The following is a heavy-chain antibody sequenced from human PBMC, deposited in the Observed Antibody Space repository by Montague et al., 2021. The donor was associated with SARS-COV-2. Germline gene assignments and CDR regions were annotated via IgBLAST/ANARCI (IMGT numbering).Heavy chain of an antibody. CDR3: ASPTYYYDSSGSDAFDI. D-gene: IGHD3-22*01. CDR2: IYYSGST. J-gene: IGHJ3*02. V-gene: IGHV4-39*01. Sequence: SETLSLTCTVSGGSISSSSYYWGWIRQPPGKGLEWIGSIYYSGSTYYNPSLKSRVTISVDTSKNQFSLKPSSVTAADTAVYYCASPTYYYDSSGSDAFDIWGQGTMVTASS. CDR1: GGSISSSSYY.